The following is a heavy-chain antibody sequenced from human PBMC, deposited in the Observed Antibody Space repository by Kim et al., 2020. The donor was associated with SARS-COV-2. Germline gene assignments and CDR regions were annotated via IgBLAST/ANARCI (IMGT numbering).Heavy chain of an antibody. J-gene: IGHJ6*02. D-gene: IGHD4-17*01. CDR2: ISSSSSYI. CDR3: ARDDYGGIAYYYYGMDV. V-gene: IGHV3-21*01. CDR1: GFTFSSYS. Sequence: GGSLRLSCAASGFTFSSYSMNWVRQAPGKGLEWVSSISSSSSYIYYADSVKGRFTISRDNAKNSLYLQMNSLRAEDTAVYYCARDDYGGIAYYYYGMDVWGQGTTVTVSS.